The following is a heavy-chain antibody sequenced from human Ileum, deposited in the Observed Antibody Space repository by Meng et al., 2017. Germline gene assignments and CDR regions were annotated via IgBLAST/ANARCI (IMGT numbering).Heavy chain of an antibody. CDR1: GYTFTNYG. CDR2: INTNTGDP. CDR3: AREPRRFDH. V-gene: IGHV7-4-1*02. Sequence: QVQTVQSGSKLKNPGASVKVSCKGSGYTFTNYGMNWVRQAPGQGLEWMGWINTNTGDPTYAQAFTGRFVFSLDTSVNTAYLQISSLKAEDTAIYYCAREPRRFDHWGQGTLVTVSS. J-gene: IGHJ4*02.